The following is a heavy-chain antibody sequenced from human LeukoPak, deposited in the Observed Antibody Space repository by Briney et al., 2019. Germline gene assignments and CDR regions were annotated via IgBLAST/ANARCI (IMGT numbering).Heavy chain of an antibody. J-gene: IGHJ4*02. D-gene: IGHD4-17*01. Sequence: PGGFLRLSCAASGFTFSAYDMNWVRQAPGKGLEWVSAISGSGGSTYYADSVKGRFTISRDNSKNTLYLQMNSLRAEDTAVYYCAKDRVSLGTTVTTDYWGQGTLVTVSS. V-gene: IGHV3-23*01. CDR2: ISGSGGST. CDR1: GFTFSAYD. CDR3: AKDRVSLGTTVTTDY.